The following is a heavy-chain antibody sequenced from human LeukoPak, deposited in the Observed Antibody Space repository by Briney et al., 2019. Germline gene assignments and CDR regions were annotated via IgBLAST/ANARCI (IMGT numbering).Heavy chain of an antibody. CDR3: AKTGNSFLEWLLTFDY. V-gene: IGHV3-23*01. CDR2: ISGSGGST. J-gene: IGHJ4*02. D-gene: IGHD3-3*01. Sequence: QTGGSLRLSCAASGFTFSSYAMSWVRQAPGKGLEWVSAISGSGGSTYYADSVKGRFTISRDNSKNTLYLQMNSLRAEDTAVYYCAKTGNSFLEWLLTFDYWGQGTLVTVSS. CDR1: GFTFSSYA.